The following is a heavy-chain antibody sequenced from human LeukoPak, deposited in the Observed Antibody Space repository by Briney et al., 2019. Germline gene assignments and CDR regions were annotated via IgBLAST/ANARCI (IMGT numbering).Heavy chain of an antibody. CDR2: IYSGGST. CDR1: GFTVSSNY. V-gene: IGHV3-66*04. CDR3: AKLRSGSYYVYDY. Sequence: GGSLRLSCAASGFTVSSNYMSWVRQAPGKGLEWVSVIYSGGSTYYADSVKGRFTISRDNSKNTLYLQMNSLRADDTAVYYCAKLRSGSYYVYDYWGQGTLVTVSS. J-gene: IGHJ4*02. D-gene: IGHD1-26*01.